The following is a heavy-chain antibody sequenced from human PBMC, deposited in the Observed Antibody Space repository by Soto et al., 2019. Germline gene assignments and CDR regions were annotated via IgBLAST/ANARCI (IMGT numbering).Heavy chain of an antibody. CDR3: ARDLSGDYGALDT. D-gene: IGHD4-17*01. V-gene: IGHV3-33*01. CDR1: GFTFSSYC. CDR2: IWYDGSNK. Sequence: SGGSLRLSCAASGFTFSSYCMHWARQGPGKGLEWVAVIWYDGSNKVYADSVKGRSTISKDNSKNTLYLQMNSLRAEDTAVYYCARDLSGDYGALDTWGQGTMVTVS. J-gene: IGHJ3*02.